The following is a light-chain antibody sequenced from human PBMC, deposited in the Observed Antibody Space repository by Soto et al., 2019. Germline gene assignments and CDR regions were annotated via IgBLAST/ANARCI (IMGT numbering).Light chain of an antibody. V-gene: IGKV3-20*01. CDR1: QSVSSSH. CDR3: QRYGSSPWT. CDR2: GAS. J-gene: IGKJ1*01. Sequence: EIVLTQSPGTLSLSPGERATLSCRGSQSVSSSHLAWYQQKPGQAPRLLIYGASSRATGIPDRFSGSGSGTDFTLTISRLESEDFAVYYCQRYGSSPWTFGQGTKVEIK.